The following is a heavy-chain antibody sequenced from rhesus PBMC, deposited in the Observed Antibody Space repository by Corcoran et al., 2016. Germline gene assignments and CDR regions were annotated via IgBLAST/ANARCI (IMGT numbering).Heavy chain of an antibody. Sequence: QVQLQESGPGLVKPSETLSLTCAVSGASISSNYWSWIRQAPGKGLEWIGRIYCIKRKTTYNPALKSRVTISIDTSKNQCSLKLTSLTAADTAVYFCARVGYSYTYNRFDIWGPGALVTVSS. V-gene: IGHV4-147*01. CDR3: ARVGYSYTYNRFDI. D-gene: IGHD5-12*01. CDR1: GASISSNY. J-gene: IGHJ5-1*01. CDR2: IYCIKRKT.